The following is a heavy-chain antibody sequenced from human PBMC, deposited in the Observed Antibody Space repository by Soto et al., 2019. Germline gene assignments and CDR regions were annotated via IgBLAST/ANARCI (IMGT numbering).Heavy chain of an antibody. Sequence: GGSLRLSCAASGFTFSSYAMSWVRQAPGKGLEWVSAISGSGGSTYYADSVKGRFTISRDNSKNTLYLQMNSLRAEDTAVYYCAKQGPKLRYFDWLLGVPYFDYWGQGTLVTVSS. V-gene: IGHV3-23*01. CDR1: GFTFSSYA. J-gene: IGHJ4*02. CDR3: AKQGPKLRYFDWLLGVPYFDY. CDR2: ISGSGGST. D-gene: IGHD3-9*01.